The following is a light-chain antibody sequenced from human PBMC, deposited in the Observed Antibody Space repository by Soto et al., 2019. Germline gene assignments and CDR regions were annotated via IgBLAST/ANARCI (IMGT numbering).Light chain of an antibody. V-gene: IGLV1-40*01. Sequence: QSVLTQPPSVSGAPGQMVTISCTGSSSNIGAVYDVHWYQQLPGTAPKLLIYGNSNRPSGVPDRFSGSKSGTSASLAITGLQDEDEAAYSCQSYDSSLSGWVFGGGTKLTFL. CDR1: SSNIGAVYD. J-gene: IGLJ3*02. CDR2: GNS. CDR3: QSYDSSLSGWV.